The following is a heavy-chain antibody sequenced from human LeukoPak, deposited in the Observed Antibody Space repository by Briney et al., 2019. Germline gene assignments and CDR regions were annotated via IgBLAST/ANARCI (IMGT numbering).Heavy chain of an antibody. Sequence: GASLRLSCAASGFTFSSYAMSWVRQAPGKGLEWVSAISGSGGSTYYADSVEGRFTISRDNSKNTLYLQMNSLRAEDTAVYYCAKDGGYCSSTSCSGGDFDYWGQGTLVTVSS. J-gene: IGHJ4*02. CDR1: GFTFSSYA. CDR3: AKDGGYCSSTSCSGGDFDY. D-gene: IGHD2-2*01. V-gene: IGHV3-23*01. CDR2: ISGSGGST.